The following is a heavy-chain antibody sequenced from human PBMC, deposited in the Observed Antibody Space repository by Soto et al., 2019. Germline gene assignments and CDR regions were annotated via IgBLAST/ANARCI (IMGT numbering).Heavy chain of an antibody. V-gene: IGHV2-5*01. Sequence: ESGPTLVNPTQTLTLTCTFSGFSLSTSGVGVGWIRQPPGKALEWLALIYWNDDKRYSPSLKSRLTITKDTSKNQVVLTMTNMDPVDTATYYCAHRRPYYGSGSQDYYYGMDVWGQGTTVTVSS. CDR3: AHRRPYYGSGSQDYYYGMDV. D-gene: IGHD3-10*01. CDR2: IYWNDDK. CDR1: GFSLSTSGVG. J-gene: IGHJ6*02.